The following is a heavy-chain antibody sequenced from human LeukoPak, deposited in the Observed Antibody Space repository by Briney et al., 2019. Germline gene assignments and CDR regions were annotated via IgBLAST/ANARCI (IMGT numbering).Heavy chain of an antibody. CDR2: IYYSGST. V-gene: IGHV4-39*07. Sequence: SETLSLTCTVSGGSISSSSYYWGWIRQPPGKGLEWIGSIYYSGSTYYNPSLKSRVTISVDTSKNQFSLKLSSVTAADTAVYYCARGVTSFERFDYWGQGTLVTVSS. CDR3: ARGVTSFERFDY. D-gene: IGHD2-21*02. CDR1: GGSISSSSYY. J-gene: IGHJ4*02.